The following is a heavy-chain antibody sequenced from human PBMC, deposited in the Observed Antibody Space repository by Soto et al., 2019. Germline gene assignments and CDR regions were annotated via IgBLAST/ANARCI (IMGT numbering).Heavy chain of an antibody. Sequence: VQLVESGGGVVQPGRSLRLSCAASGFTFSSYGMHWVRQAPGKGLERVAVISYDGSNKYYADSVKGRFTISRDNSKNTLYLQMNSLRAEDTAVYYCASDTERASHVKYFDYWGQGTLVTVSS. V-gene: IGHV3-30*03. CDR2: ISYDGSNK. CDR1: GFTFSSYG. J-gene: IGHJ4*02. CDR3: ASDTERASHVKYFDY.